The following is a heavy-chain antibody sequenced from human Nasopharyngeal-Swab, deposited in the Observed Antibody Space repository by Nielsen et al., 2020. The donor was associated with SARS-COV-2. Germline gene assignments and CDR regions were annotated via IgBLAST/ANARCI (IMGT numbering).Heavy chain of an antibody. Sequence: GESLKISCKGSGYSFTSYWISWVRQMPGKGLEWMGRIDPSDSYTNYSPSFQGQVTISADKSISTAYLQWSSLKASDTAMYYCARPPAAGPYYYYYMDVWGKGTTVTVSS. D-gene: IGHD6-13*01. V-gene: IGHV5-10-1*04. J-gene: IGHJ6*03. CDR3: ARPPAAGPYYYYYMDV. CDR1: GYSFTSYW. CDR2: IDPSDSYT.